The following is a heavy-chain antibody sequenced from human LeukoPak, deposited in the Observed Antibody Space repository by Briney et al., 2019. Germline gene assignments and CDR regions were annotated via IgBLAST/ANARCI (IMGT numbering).Heavy chain of an antibody. CDR2: IYYSGST. CDR3: ARGPCLTSCPDY. CDR1: GGSISSSSYY. D-gene: IGHD2-2*01. V-gene: IGHV4-39*07. Sequence: TSETLSLTCTVSGGSISSSSYYWGWIRQPPGKGLEWIGSIYYSGSTYYNPSLKSRVTISVDTSKNQFSLKLSSVTAADTAVYYCARGPCLTSCPDYWGQGTLVTVSS. J-gene: IGHJ4*02.